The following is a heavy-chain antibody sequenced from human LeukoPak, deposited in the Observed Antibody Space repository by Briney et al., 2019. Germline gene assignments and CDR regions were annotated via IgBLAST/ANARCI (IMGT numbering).Heavy chain of an antibody. CDR1: GFTFSTYW. CDR3: ARDLYNHDSESPY. J-gene: IGHJ4*02. CDR2: IGSDGGST. Sequence: GGSLRLSCAGSGFTFSTYWMHWVRQAPGKGLVWFSRIGSDGGSTTYADSVKGRFTISRDNTKNTLYLQMSKLRSEDTAIYYCARDLYNHDSESPYWGQGTLVTVSS. D-gene: IGHD3-10*01. V-gene: IGHV3-74*01.